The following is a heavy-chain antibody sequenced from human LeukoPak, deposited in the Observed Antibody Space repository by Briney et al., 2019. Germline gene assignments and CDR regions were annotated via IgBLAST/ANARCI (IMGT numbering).Heavy chain of an antibody. CDR3: ARGRRGYRTEFDS. D-gene: IGHD3-22*01. V-gene: IGHV4-38-2*02. J-gene: IGHJ4*02. CDR2: IYQSRTT. Sequence: SETLSLTCTVSGDSTASGYYGGWIRPAPGKGLEWIGSIYQSRTTYYNPSLKSRVTILIDTSKNQFSLRLTSVTDADTAVYYCARGRRGYRTEFDSWGQGTLVTVSS. CDR1: GDSTASGYY.